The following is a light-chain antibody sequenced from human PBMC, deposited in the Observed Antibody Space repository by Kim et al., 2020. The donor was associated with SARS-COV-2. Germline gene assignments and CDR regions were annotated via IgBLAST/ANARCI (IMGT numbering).Light chain of an antibody. CDR2: DVS. J-gene: IGLJ3*02. CDR1: SSDVGGYNY. CDR3: SSYTSSSTL. V-gene: IGLV2-14*01. Sequence: QSALTQPASVSGSPGQSITISCTGTSSDVGGYNYVSWHQQHPGKGPKLMIYDVSKRPSGVSNRFSGSKSGNTASLTISGLQAEDEADYYCSSYTSSSTLFGGGTQLTVL.